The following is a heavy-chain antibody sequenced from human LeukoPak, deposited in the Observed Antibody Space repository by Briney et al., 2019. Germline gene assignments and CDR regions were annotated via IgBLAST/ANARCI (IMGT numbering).Heavy chain of an antibody. Sequence: GGSLRLSCAASGFTFSSYAMHWVRQAPGKGLEWVAVISYDGSNKYYADSVKGRFTISRDNSRNTLYLQMNSLRAEDTAVYYCARSRPATAILAHWGQGTLVTVSS. CDR1: GFTFSSYA. V-gene: IGHV3-30-3*01. CDR3: ARSRPATAILAH. D-gene: IGHD2-2*02. J-gene: IGHJ5*02. CDR2: ISYDGSNK.